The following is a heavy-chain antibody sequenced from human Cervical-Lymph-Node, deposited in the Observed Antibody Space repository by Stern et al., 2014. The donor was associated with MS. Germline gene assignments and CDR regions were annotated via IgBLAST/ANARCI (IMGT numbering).Heavy chain of an antibody. J-gene: IGHJ4*02. CDR3: ATTSRDGYNFGY. D-gene: IGHD5-24*01. CDR2: IYYSGST. V-gene: IGHV4-39*01. Sequence: QVQLQESGPGLVKPSETLSLTCTVSGGSISSSSYYWGWIRQPPGKGLEWIGSIYYSGSTYYNPSLKSRVTISVDTSKNQFSLKLSSVTAADTAVYYCATTSRDGYNFGYWGQGTLVTVSS. CDR1: GGSISSSSYY.